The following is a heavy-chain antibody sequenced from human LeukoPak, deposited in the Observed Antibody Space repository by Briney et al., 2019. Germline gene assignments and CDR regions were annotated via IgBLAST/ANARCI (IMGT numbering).Heavy chain of an antibody. CDR3: ARRGYDSSGYYYAY. D-gene: IGHD3-22*01. J-gene: IGHJ4*02. V-gene: IGHV4-30-2*03. CDR1: GGSLSSGGFS. CDR2: IYHSGST. Sequence: PSQTLSLTCAVSGGSLSSGGFSWSWIRQPPGKGLEWIGYIYHSGSTYYNPSLKSRVTISVDTSKNQFSLKLSSVTAADTAVYYCARRGYDSSGYYYAYWGQGTLVTVSS.